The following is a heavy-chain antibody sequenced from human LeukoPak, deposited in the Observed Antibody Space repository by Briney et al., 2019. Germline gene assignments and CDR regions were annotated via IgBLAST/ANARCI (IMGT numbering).Heavy chain of an antibody. V-gene: IGHV5-51*01. CDR1: GYSFTTYW. CDR2: IYPGGSNT. D-gene: IGHD3-10*01. CDR3: ARHVPYDSESSWFDP. J-gene: IGHJ5*02. Sequence: GESLKISCKASGYSFTTYWIAWVRQMPGKGLEWMGIIYPGGSNTRYSPSFQGQVTISADKSISTTYLQWSSLKASDTAIYYCARHVPYDSESSWFDPWGQGTLVTVSS.